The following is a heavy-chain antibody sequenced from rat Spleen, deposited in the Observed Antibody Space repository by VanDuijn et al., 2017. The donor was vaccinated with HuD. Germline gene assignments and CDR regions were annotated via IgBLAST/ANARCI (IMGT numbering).Heavy chain of an antibody. CDR2: IKAKSNNYAT. CDR1: GFTFSTAW. Sequence: EVQVLESGGGLVQPGNSLKLSCATSGFTFSTAWMYWYRQFPEKRLEWVARIKAKSNNYATDYTESVKGRFTISRDDSKSSIYLQMNNLKEEDTAIYYCAWVRRWVYYDASFDYWGQGVMVTVSS. V-gene: IGHV6-6*01. D-gene: IGHD1-12*01. CDR3: AWVRRWVYYDASFDY. J-gene: IGHJ2*01.